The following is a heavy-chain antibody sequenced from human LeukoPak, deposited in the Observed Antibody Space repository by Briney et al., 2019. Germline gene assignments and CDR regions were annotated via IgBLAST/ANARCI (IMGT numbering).Heavy chain of an antibody. CDR1: GGFISNINW. J-gene: IGHJ4*02. CDR2: INHSGST. Sequence: SETLSLTCAVSGGFISNINWWSWVRQPPGRGLEWIGEINHSGSTNYNPSLKSRVTISVDTSKNQFSLKLSSVTAADTAVYYCRCGYSIDYWGQGTLVTVSS. D-gene: IGHD6-25*01. CDR3: RCGYSIDY. V-gene: IGHV4-4*02.